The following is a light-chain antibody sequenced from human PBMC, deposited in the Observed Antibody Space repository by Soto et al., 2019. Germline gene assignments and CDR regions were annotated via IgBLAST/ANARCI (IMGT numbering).Light chain of an antibody. CDR3: QQYGSSPIT. CDR1: QSLSNTY. Sequence: EIVLSQSPGTLSLSPGERATLSCRASQSLSNTYLAWYQQKPGQAPRLLIYSASNRATGIPDRFSGSGSGTDFTLTISRLEPEDLAVYYCQQYGSSPITFGGGTKVDIK. V-gene: IGKV3-20*01. J-gene: IGKJ4*01. CDR2: SAS.